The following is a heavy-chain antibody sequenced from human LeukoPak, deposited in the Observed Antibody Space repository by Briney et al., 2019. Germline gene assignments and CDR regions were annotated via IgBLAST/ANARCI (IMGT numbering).Heavy chain of an antibody. D-gene: IGHD2-2*01. CDR2: ISGSGGST. Sequence: GGSLRLSCAASGFTFSSYAMSWVRQAPGKGLEWVSAISGSGGSTYYADSVKGRFTISRDNSKNTLYLQMNSLRAEDTAVCYCAKGDIVVVPAAIAAHAFDIWGQGTMVTVSS. J-gene: IGHJ3*02. CDR3: AKGDIVVVPAAIAAHAFDI. V-gene: IGHV3-23*01. CDR1: GFTFSSYA.